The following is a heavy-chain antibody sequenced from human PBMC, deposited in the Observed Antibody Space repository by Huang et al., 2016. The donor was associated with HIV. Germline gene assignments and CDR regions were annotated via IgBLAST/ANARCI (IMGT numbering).Heavy chain of an antibody. V-gene: IGHV4-34*02. CDR1: GGSLSNYH. Sequence: QVQLQQWGAGLLKPSETLSLTCAVYGGSLSNYHWTWIRQSPGKGLEWIGDSKHGGSINYDPSPKSRLTMSIATSKNHFSLTLTSVTAADTAEYFCARQDSSIKGCFRSPFWFHPWGQGTLVTVSS. CDR3: ARQDSSIKGCFRSPFWFHP. D-gene: IGHD6-13*01. CDR2: SKHGGSI. J-gene: IGHJ5*02.